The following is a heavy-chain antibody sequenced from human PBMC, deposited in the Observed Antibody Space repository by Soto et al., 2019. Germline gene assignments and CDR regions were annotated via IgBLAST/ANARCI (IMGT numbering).Heavy chain of an antibody. J-gene: IGHJ4*02. CDR1: GFTFSSYA. D-gene: IGHD5-18*01. CDR2: ISGSGGST. Sequence: LSLTCAASGFTFSSYAMSWVRQAPGKGLEWVSAISGSGGSTYYADSVKGRFTISRDNSKNTLYLQMNSLRAEDTAVYYCAKKHDTAMVNYFDYWGQGTLVTVSS. V-gene: IGHV3-23*01. CDR3: AKKHDTAMVNYFDY.